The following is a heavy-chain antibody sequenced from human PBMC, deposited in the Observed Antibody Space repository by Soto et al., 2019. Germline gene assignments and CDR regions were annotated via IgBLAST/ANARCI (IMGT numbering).Heavy chain of an antibody. V-gene: IGHV1-69*13. Sequence: ASVKVSCKASGDPFSKFAVNWVRQAPGQGLEWMGVIIPVFGTVNSARQFQARVTFTADESTTTAYMELRFLRFEDTAVDYCARGDVWFDSWGQGTLVTVSS. D-gene: IGHD3-16*01. CDR3: ARGDVWFDS. J-gene: IGHJ5*01. CDR1: GDPFSKFA. CDR2: IIPVFGTV.